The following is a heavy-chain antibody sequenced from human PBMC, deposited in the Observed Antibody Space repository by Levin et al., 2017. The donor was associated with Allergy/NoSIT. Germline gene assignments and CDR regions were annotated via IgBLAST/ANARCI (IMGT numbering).Heavy chain of an antibody. J-gene: IGHJ4*02. CDR3: ATVEGLFCSGVSCSYSFHY. CDR2: IYRSGDT. Sequence: PSQTLSLTCAVSGGSISTDNWWSWIRQPPGKGLEWIGEIYRSGDTNHNPSLRSRVTMSVDKAKNHFSLKLSSVTAADTAVYYCATVEGLFCSGVSCSYSFHYWGQGALVTVSS. V-gene: IGHV4-4*02. D-gene: IGHD3-9*01. CDR1: GGSISTDNW.